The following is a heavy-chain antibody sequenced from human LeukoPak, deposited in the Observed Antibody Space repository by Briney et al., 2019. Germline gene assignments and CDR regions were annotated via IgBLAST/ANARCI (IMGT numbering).Heavy chain of an antibody. J-gene: IGHJ6*02. D-gene: IGHD2-2*01. Sequence: ASVKVSCKASGGTFSSYAISWVRQAPGQGLEWMGGIIPIFGTANYAQKFQGRVTITADESTSTAYMELSSLRSEDTAVYYCARPHCSSTSCYEGYYYYGMDVWGQGTTVTVSS. CDR1: GGTFSSYA. CDR2: IIPIFGTA. CDR3: ARPHCSSTSCYEGYYYYGMDV. V-gene: IGHV1-69*13.